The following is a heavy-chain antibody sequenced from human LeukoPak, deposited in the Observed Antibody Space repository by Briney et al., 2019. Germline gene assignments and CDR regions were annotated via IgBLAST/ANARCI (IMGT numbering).Heavy chain of an antibody. CDR1: GASISSTSNY. CDR2: IFYSGSS. D-gene: IGHD5-18*01. CDR3: ARGRYSSPYYYYYYMDV. Sequence: SETLSLTCTVSGASISSTSNYWGWIRQPPGKGLEWIGSIFYSGSSYNNPSLKSRVTMSVDTSKNQFSLKLDSVTAADTAVYYCARGRYSSPYYYYYYMDVWGKGTTVTVSS. J-gene: IGHJ6*03. V-gene: IGHV4-39*07.